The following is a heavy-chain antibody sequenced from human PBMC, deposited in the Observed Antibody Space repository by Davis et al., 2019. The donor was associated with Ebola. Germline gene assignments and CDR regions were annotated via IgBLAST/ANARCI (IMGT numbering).Heavy chain of an antibody. CDR1: GGSFTGFS. CDR3: ARARGSGAWFDP. J-gene: IGHJ5*02. Sequence: SETLSLTCAVYGGSFTGFSWSWMRQTPGKGLEWIGEINHSGSTNYNPSLKSRVTISVDTSKNQFSLKLSSVTAADTAVYYCARARGSGAWFDPWGQGTLVTVSS. CDR2: INHSGST. V-gene: IGHV4-34*01. D-gene: IGHD3-10*01.